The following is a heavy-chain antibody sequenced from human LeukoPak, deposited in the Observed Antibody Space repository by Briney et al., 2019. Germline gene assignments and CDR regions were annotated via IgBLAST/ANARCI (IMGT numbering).Heavy chain of an antibody. D-gene: IGHD3-9*01. CDR1: GGTFSSYA. Sequence: SMKVSCKASGGTFSSYAISWVRQAPGQGLEWMGGIIPIFGTANYAQKFQGRVTITADESTSTAYMELSSLRSEDTAVYYCARFYYDILTGYYPYWGQGTLVTVSS. J-gene: IGHJ4*02. V-gene: IGHV1-69*01. CDR3: ARFYYDILTGYYPY. CDR2: IIPIFGTA.